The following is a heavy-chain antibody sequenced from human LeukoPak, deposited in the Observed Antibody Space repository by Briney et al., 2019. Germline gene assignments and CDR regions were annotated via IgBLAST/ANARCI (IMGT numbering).Heavy chain of an antibody. Sequence: SETLSLTCAVYGGSFSGCYWSWIRQPPGKGLEWIGEINHSGSTNYNPSLKSRVTISVDTSKNQFSLKLSSVTAADTAVYYCARNRNYDFWSGYSGWGQGTLVTVSS. CDR3: ARNRNYDFWSGYSG. V-gene: IGHV4-34*01. CDR2: INHSGST. J-gene: IGHJ4*02. D-gene: IGHD3-3*01. CDR1: GGSFSGCY.